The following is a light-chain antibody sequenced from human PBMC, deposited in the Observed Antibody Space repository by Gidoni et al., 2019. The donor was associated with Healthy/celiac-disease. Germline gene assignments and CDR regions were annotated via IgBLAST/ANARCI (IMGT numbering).Light chain of an antibody. J-gene: IGKJ5*01. V-gene: IGKV2-28*01. CDR2: LGS. Sequence: DIVITQSPLSLPVTHGEPASISCRSSQSLLHSNGYNYLDWYLQKPGQSPQLLIYLGSNRASGVPDRFSGSGSGTDFTLKISRVEAEDVGVYYCMQALQTPITFGQGTRLEIK. CDR1: QSLLHSNGYNY. CDR3: MQALQTPIT.